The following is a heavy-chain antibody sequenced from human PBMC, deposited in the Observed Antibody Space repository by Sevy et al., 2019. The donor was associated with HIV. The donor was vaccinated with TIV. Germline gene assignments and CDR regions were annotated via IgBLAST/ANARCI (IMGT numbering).Heavy chain of an antibody. V-gene: IGHV3-23*01. CDR2: ITGSGGTT. CDR1: RFTFSTYA. J-gene: IGHJ4*02. D-gene: IGHD3-22*01. CDR3: AKEAPGYNYDTSGSFDY. Sequence: GGSLRLSCAASRFTFSTYAMSWVRQAPGKGLEWVSAITGSGGTTYYVDSVRGRFTISRDNSKSTLFLQMNSLTAEDTDVYYCAKEAPGYNYDTSGSFDYWGQGILVTVSS.